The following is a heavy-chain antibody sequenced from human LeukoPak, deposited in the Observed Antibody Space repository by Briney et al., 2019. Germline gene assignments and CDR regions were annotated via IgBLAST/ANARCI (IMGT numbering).Heavy chain of an antibody. V-gene: IGHV4-59*12. CDR1: GGSISSYY. J-gene: IGHJ6*02. Sequence: SETLSLTCTVSGGSISSYYWSWIRQPPGKGLEWIGEIYHSGSTNYNPSLKSRVTISVDKSKNQFSLKLSSVTAADTAVYYCASCIAAAGRGSGMDVWGQGTTVTVSS. CDR3: ASCIAAAGRGSGMDV. CDR2: IYHSGST. D-gene: IGHD6-13*01.